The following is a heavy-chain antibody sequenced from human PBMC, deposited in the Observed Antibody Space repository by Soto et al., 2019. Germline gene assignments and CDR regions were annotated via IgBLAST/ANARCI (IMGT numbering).Heavy chain of an antibody. CDR3: ARGGVSTRTFDY. V-gene: IGHV5-51*01. J-gene: IGHJ4*02. CDR2: IYPSDSDT. D-gene: IGHD3-3*01. CDR1: GYNFAGYL. Sequence: ESLTISCQGSGYNFAGYLIAWVRQMPGKGLELMGIIYPSDSDTRYRPSFQGQVTISADKSISSAYLQWSSLRASDTAMYYCARGGVSTRTFDYWGQGTPVTVSS.